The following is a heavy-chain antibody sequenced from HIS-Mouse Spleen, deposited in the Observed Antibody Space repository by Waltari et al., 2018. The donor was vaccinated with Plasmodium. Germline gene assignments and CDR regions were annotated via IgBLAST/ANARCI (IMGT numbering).Heavy chain of an antibody. V-gene: IGHV4-34*01. CDR2: IKHSGST. CDR3: ARTGDYGGNS. CDR1: GGSFSGYY. J-gene: IGHJ4*02. D-gene: IGHD4-17*01. Sequence: QVQLQQWGAGLLKPSETLSLTCAVYGGSFSGYYWSWIRQPPGKGLEWVGEIKHSGSTSYNPSLKSRVTISVDTSKNQFALKLSSVTAADTAVYYCARTGDYGGNSWGQGTLVTVSS.